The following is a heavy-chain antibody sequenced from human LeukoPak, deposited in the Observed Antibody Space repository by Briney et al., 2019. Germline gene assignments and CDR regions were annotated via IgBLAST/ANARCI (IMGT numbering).Heavy chain of an antibody. D-gene: IGHD3-3*01. CDR3: ATAVRYDFWSGYLLVY. V-gene: IGHV1-24*01. J-gene: IGHJ4*02. CDR2: FDPEDGET. Sequence: ASVKVSCKVSGYTLTELSTHWVRQAPGKGLEWMGGFDPEDGETIYAQKFQGRVTMTEDTSTDTAYMELSSLRSEDTAVYYCATAVRYDFWSGYLLVYWGQGTLVTVSS. CDR1: GYTLTELS.